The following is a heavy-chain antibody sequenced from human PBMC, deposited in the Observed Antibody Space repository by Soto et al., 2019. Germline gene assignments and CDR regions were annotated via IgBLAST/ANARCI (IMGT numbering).Heavy chain of an antibody. V-gene: IGHV3-30*18. CDR3: AKDSSVTAARSGGWFDP. CDR1: GFDFNTYG. CDR2: ISFDGGNQ. J-gene: IGHJ5*02. Sequence: QVQLVQSGGGVVQPGRSLRLSCAASGFDFNTYGLHWVRQAPGKGLEWVAGISFDGGNQYYADSVKGRFTISRDKSNNTLYLQMNSLGAEDTATYCAKDSSVTAARSGGWFDPWGQGTLVIVSS. D-gene: IGHD2-2*01.